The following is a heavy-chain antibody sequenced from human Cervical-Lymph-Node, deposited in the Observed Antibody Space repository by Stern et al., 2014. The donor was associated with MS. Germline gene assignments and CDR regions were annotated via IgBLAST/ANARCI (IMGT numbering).Heavy chain of an antibody. CDR3: ARGRKGWLELHFDY. Sequence: QVQLQQSGPGLVKPSETLSLTCTVSGGSISSYYWSWIRQSPEKGLEWIGYIDYSGSTNYNPSLKSRVTILVDTSKNQFSLKLTSVTAADTAVYYCARGRKGWLELHFDYWGQGTLVAVSS. CDR2: IDYSGST. D-gene: IGHD4-23*01. J-gene: IGHJ4*02. V-gene: IGHV4-59*01. CDR1: GGSISSYY.